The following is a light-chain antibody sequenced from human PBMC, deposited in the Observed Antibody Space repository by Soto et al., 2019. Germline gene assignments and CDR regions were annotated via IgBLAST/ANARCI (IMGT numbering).Light chain of an antibody. J-gene: IGLJ1*01. Sequence: QSALTQPPSASGSPGQSVTISCTGTSSDVGGYNFVSWYQQHPGYAPKLMLYEVNKRPSGVPDRFSGSKSGNTASLTVSGLQAEDDADYYCSSFAGVNHRFVFGTGTKVTVL. CDR3: SSFAGVNHRFV. CDR2: EVN. CDR1: SSDVGGYNF. V-gene: IGLV2-8*01.